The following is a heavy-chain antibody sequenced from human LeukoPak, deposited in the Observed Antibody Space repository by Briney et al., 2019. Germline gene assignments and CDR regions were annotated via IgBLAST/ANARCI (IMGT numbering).Heavy chain of an antibody. Sequence: GGSLRLSCAASGFTFSSYSMNWVRQAPGKGLEWVSSISSSSSYIYYADSVKGRFTISRDNAKNSLYLQMNSLRAEDTALYYCARGIHVRSGLSGDYWGQGTLVTVSS. J-gene: IGHJ4*02. CDR3: ARGIHVRSGLSGDY. V-gene: IGHV3-21*04. CDR2: ISSSSSYI. D-gene: IGHD6-25*01. CDR1: GFTFSSYS.